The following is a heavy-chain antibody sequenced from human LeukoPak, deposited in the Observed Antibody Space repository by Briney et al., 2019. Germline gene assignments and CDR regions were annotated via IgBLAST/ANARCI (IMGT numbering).Heavy chain of an antibody. CDR1: GGSISSSSYY. J-gene: IGHJ6*02. D-gene: IGHD2-2*01. CDR3: ARGTGWGQLPYYYYYGMDV. Sequence: SETLSLTCTVSGGSISSSSYYWSWIRQPPGKGLEWIGEINHSGSTNSNPSLKSRVTISVDTSKNQFSLKLSSVTAADTAVYYCARGTGWGQLPYYYYYGMDVWGQGTTVTVSS. CDR2: INHSGST. V-gene: IGHV4-39*07.